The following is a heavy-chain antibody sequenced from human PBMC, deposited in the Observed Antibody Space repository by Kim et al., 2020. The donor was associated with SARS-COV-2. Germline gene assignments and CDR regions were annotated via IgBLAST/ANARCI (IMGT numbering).Heavy chain of an antibody. Sequence: SVTHNYNQSLKSRVNISVDTSKKQISLKVFSVTAADTAVYYCARTYYGFDYWGQGTLVTVSS. D-gene: IGHD3-22*01. CDR2: SVTH. J-gene: IGHJ4*02. V-gene: IGHV4-34*01. CDR3: ARTYYGFDY.